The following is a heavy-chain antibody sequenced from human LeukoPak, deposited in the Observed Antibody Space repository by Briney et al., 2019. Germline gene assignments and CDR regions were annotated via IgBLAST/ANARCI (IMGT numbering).Heavy chain of an antibody. CDR1: GYTFTGCY. Sequence: GASVKVSCKASGYTFTGCYMHWVRQAPGQGLEWMGWINPNSGGTNYAQKFQGRVTMTRDTSISTAYMELSRLRSDDTAVYYCARDPEEQLEAGISDYWGQGTLVTVSS. D-gene: IGHD1-1*01. V-gene: IGHV1-2*02. J-gene: IGHJ4*02. CDR3: ARDPEEQLEAGISDY. CDR2: INPNSGGT.